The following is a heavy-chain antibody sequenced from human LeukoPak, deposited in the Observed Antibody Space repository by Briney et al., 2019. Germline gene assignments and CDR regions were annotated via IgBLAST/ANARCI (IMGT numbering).Heavy chain of an antibody. J-gene: IGHJ4*02. CDR1: GFTVSSNS. CDR2: ISGSGGST. V-gene: IGHV3-23*01. Sequence: GGSLRLSCTVSGFTVSSNSMSWVRQAPGKGLEWVSAISGSGGSTYYADSVKGRFTISRDNSKNTLYLQMNSLRAEDTAVYYCAKEAGVDTAGGREFDYWGQGTLVTVSS. CDR3: AKEAGVDTAGGREFDY. D-gene: IGHD5-18*01.